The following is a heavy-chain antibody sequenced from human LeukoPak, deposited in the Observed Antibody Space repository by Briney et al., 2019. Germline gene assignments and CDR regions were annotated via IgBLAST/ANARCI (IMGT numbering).Heavy chain of an antibody. Sequence: SETLSLTCTVSGASISGNSFYWGWVRQPPGKGLEWIGNIYYTGITYYNPSLKSRVTISVDTSKNQFSLRLNSVTAADTAIYYCASPGITTFDYWGQETLVTVSS. D-gene: IGHD3-22*01. CDR3: ASPGITTFDY. V-gene: IGHV4-39*01. CDR1: GASISGNSFY. CDR2: IYYTGIT. J-gene: IGHJ4*02.